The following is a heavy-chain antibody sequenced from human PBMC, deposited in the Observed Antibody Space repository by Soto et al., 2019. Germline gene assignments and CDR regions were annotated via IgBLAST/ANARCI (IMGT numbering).Heavy chain of an antibody. CDR3: AKDHLRGSGFVGSSWSYYIDY. Sequence: QVQLVESGGGVVQPGRSLRLSCAASGFTFSSYGMHWVRQAPGKGLEWVAVISYDGSNKYYADSVNGRFTISRDNSKNTLYLQMNSLSAEDTAVYYCAKDHLRGSGFVGSSWSYYIDYWGQGTLVTVSS. V-gene: IGHV3-30*18. CDR2: ISYDGSNK. D-gene: IGHD6-13*01. CDR1: GFTFSSYG. J-gene: IGHJ4*02.